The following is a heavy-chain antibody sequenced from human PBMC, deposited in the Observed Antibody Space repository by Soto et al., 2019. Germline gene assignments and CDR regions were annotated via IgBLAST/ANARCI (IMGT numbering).Heavy chain of an antibody. CDR1: GGSMSSGGYS. CDR3: ARGGDGDYNY. J-gene: IGHJ4*02. V-gene: IGHV4-30-2*01. CDR2: LYHSGST. Sequence: QLQLQESGSGLVKPSQTLSLTCAVSGGSMSSGGYSWSWIRQPPGKGLEWIGYLYHSGSTYYNPSLKSRVTISVDRSKNQFSLKLSSVTAADTAVYYCARGGDGDYNYWGQGTLVTVSS. D-gene: IGHD4-17*01.